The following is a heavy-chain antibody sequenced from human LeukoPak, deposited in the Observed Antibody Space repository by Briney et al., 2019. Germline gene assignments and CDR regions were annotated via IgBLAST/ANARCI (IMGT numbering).Heavy chain of an antibody. D-gene: IGHD3-9*01. CDR1: GYTFTSYY. V-gene: IGHV1-46*01. CDR2: INPSGGST. CDR3: ARAISYYDILTDYMDV. J-gene: IGHJ6*03. Sequence: ASVKVSCKASGYTFTSYYMHWVRQAPGQGLEWMGIINPSGGSTSYAQKFQGRVTMTRDMSTSTVYMELSSLRSEDTAVYYCARAISYYDILTDYMDVWGKGTTVTISS.